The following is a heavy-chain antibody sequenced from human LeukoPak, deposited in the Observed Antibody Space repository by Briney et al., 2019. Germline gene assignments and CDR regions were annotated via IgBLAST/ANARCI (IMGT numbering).Heavy chain of an antibody. CDR1: GFIFNNYA. D-gene: IGHD3-10*01. V-gene: IGHV3-23*01. CDR3: VKDQRFGDLDDY. J-gene: IGHJ4*02. CDR2: ISGSGITT. Sequence: GGSLRLSCAASGFIFNNYAMSWVRQAPGKGLEWVSTISGSGITTYYAGSVKGRFAISRDNSKSTLYLQMSSLRAEDAAVYYCVKDQRFGDLDDYRGQGTLVTVSS.